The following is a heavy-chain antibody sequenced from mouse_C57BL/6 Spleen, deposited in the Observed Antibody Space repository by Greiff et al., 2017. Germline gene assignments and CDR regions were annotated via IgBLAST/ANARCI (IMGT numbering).Heavy chain of an antibody. V-gene: IGHV1-20*01. D-gene: IGHD2-2*01. CDR1: GYSLTGYF. CDR2: MNPYNGET. Sequence: EVQLQQSGPELVKPGDSVTISCKASGYSLTGYFMNWVMQTPGKGLEWIGRMNPYNGETFYNQKFKGKATLTVDKSSGTAHMELRRLTSEDAAVYYCASGGDGYDEGLGYFDDWGQGTTLTVSS. CDR3: ASGGDGYDEGLGYFDD. J-gene: IGHJ2*01.